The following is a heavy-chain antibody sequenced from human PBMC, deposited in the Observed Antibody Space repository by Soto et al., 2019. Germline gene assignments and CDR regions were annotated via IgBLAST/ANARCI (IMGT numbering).Heavy chain of an antibody. J-gene: IGHJ6*02. CDR1: GFTFSSYA. D-gene: IGHD3-16*01. CDR2: ISGSGGST. Sequence: EVQLLESGGGLVQPGGSLRLSCAASGFTFSSYAMSWVRQAPGKGLEWVSAISGSGGSTYYADSVKGRFTISRDNSKNTLYLQRNSLRAEDTAVYYCAKDVGGWGGSLAAYYYYYGMDVWGQGTTVTVSS. V-gene: IGHV3-23*01. CDR3: AKDVGGWGGSLAAYYYYYGMDV.